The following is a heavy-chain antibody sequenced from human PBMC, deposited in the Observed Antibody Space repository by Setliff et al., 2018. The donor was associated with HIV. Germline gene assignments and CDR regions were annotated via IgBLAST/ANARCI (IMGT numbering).Heavy chain of an antibody. J-gene: IGHJ5*02. D-gene: IGHD6-19*01. V-gene: IGHV4-34*01. CDR3: AREKRSGFSSGWTNWFDP. CDR1: GGSFSGNY. CDR2: INHSGNT. Sequence: SETLSLTCAVYGGSFSGNYWSWIRQTPGKGLEWIAEINHSGNTNYNPSLKSRVTISVVASKSHFSLKMSSVTAADTAVYYCAREKRSGFSSGWTNWFDPWGQGTLVTVSS.